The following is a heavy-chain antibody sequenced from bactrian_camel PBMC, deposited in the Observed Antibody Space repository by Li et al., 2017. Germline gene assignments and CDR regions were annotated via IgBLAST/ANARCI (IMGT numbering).Heavy chain of an antibody. V-gene: IGHV3S40*01. D-gene: IGHD6*01. CDR1: GYTYNRNC. Sequence: VQLVESGGGSVQAGGSLRLSCAASGYTYNRNCMAWFRQAPGKEREGVARIYTGSGNTYYADSVEGRFTISQDNAKNTVYLQMNSLKPEDTAIYYCAAGGMNSGCLLTTGVVVAGTLKGCMSITTGGRGPRSPSP. J-gene: IGHJ4*01. CDR3: AAGGMNSGCLLTTGVVVAGTLKGCMSITT. CDR2: IYTGSGNT.